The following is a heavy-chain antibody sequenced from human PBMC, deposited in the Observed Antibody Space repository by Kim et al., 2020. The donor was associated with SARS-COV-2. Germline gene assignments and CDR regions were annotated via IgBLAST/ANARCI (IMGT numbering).Heavy chain of an antibody. Sequence: GGSLRLSCAASGFTFGSYAMSWVRQAPGKGLEWVSVIYSGGSSTYYADSVKGRFTISRDNSKNTLYLQMNSLRAEDTAVYYCAKDSVPYLIYYDSSGYRDVWFDPWGQGTLVTVSS. CDR1: GFTFGSYA. D-gene: IGHD3-22*01. CDR3: AKDSVPYLIYYDSSGYRDVWFDP. J-gene: IGHJ5*02. V-gene: IGHV3-23*03. CDR2: IYSGGSST.